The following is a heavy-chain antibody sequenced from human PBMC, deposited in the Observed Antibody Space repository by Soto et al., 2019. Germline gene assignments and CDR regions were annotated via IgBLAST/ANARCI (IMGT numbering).Heavy chain of an antibody. CDR2: VYYSGTT. Sequence: SETLSLTCSVSGGSVSNKTYYWSWIRQPPGKRLEWIGYVYYSGTTNYNPSLKSRVTISVDLPKNQFSLRLSSVTTADTALYYCARTTAVPDTLRSRYFFDYWGQGTLVTVSS. D-gene: IGHD4-17*01. CDR1: GGSVSNKTYY. V-gene: IGHV4-61*01. CDR3: ARTTAVPDTLRSRYFFDY. J-gene: IGHJ4*02.